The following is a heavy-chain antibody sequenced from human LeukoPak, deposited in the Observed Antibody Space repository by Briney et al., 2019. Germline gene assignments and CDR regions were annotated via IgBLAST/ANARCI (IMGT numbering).Heavy chain of an antibody. Sequence: GGSLQISCKGSGYSFTSYWIGWGRQMPGKGLEWMGIIYPGDSDTRYSPSFQGQVTISADKSISTAYLQWSSLKASDTAMYYCARLQYYYDSSGYYDYWGQGTLVTVSS. J-gene: IGHJ4*02. V-gene: IGHV5-51*01. CDR2: IYPGDSDT. D-gene: IGHD3-22*01. CDR3: ARLQYYYDSSGYYDY. CDR1: GYSFTSYW.